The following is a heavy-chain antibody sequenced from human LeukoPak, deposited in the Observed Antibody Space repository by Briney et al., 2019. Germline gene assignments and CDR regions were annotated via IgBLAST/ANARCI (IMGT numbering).Heavy chain of an antibody. V-gene: IGHV4-59*11. CDR2: MLYSGTA. CDR1: GGSISSHY. J-gene: IGHJ5*02. Sequence: PSETLSLTCTVSGGSISSHYWSWIRQPPGKGLEWIGSMLYSGTAYYNPSLKSRVTISVDTSKNQFSLKLRSVTAADTAVYYCARAPTVTNHHYSWFDPWGQGTLVTVSS. CDR3: ARAPTVTNHHYSWFDP. D-gene: IGHD4-17*01.